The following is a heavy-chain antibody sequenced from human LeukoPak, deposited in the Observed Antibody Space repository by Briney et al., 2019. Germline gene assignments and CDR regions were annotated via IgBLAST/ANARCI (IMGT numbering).Heavy chain of an antibody. V-gene: IGHV4-61*02. CDR2: IYSPGTN. CDR1: AGSISSGDYY. D-gene: IGHD3-22*01. J-gene: IGHJ3*02. Sequence: SETLSLTCTVLAGSISSGDYYWSWVRQPAGKGPEWIGRIYSPGTNYNYNPSLKSRVTISIDTSKNQFSLRLTSVTAADTAVYYCVRGIGTSYDSSRDAFDIWGQGTMVSVSS. CDR3: VRGIGTSYDSSRDAFDI.